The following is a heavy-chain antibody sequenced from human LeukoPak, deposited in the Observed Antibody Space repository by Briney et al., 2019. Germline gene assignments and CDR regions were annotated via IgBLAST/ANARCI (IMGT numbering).Heavy chain of an antibody. Sequence: SETLSLTCTVSGGSISSYSWSWIRQPPGKGLEWIWCIYYSGGTNYNPSPKSRVTISVDTSKNQFSLNLSSVTAPYTAGYYCARYLTQSSSWYYYYYHGMDVWGQGHTVTVPS. D-gene: IGHD6-13*01. CDR2: IYYSGGT. CDR1: GGSISSYS. CDR3: ARYLTQSSSWYYYYYHGMDV. J-gene: IGHJ6*02. V-gene: IGHV4-59*08.